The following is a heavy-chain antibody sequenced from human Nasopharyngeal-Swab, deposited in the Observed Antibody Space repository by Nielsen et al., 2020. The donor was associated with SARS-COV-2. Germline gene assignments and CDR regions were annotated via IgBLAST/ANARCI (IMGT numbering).Heavy chain of an antibody. CDR2: ITAGNGKT. CDR3: AVYSFVHQDAFDI. Sequence: ASVKVSCKASGYTFTTYYIHWVRQAPGQGLEWMGWITAGNGKTKYSQNFQGRVTITTDTSATTAYMELRSLRSEDTAIYYCAVYSFVHQDAFDIWGQGTSVTVSS. D-gene: IGHD4-11*01. CDR1: GYTFTTYY. V-gene: IGHV1-3*01. J-gene: IGHJ3*02.